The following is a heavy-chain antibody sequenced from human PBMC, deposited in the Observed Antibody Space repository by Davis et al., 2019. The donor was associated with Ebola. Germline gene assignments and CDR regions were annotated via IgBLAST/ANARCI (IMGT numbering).Heavy chain of an antibody. CDR2: ISSSGSNT. J-gene: IGHJ4*02. Sequence: GGSLRLSCVASGFTFNTYGMSWVRQAPGKGLEWVSRISSSGSNTYYTDSVKGRFTTSRDSSKNTAYLQLDSLRAEDTAIYYCARSRRFSDNSGYYYFDYWGQGTLVTASS. D-gene: IGHD3-22*01. V-gene: IGHV3-23*01. CDR1: GFTFNTYG. CDR3: ARSRRFSDNSGYYYFDY.